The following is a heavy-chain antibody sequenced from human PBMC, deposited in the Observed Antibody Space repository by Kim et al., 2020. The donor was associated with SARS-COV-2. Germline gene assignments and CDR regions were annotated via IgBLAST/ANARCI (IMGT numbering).Heavy chain of an antibody. V-gene: IGHV1-46*01. J-gene: IGHJ4*02. D-gene: IGHD3-22*01. CDR3: ARQWGTHYYDSSGYLYFDY. Sequence: GRVTMTRDTSTSTVYMELSSLRSEDTAVYYCARQWGTHYYDSSGYLYFDYWGQGTLVTVSS.